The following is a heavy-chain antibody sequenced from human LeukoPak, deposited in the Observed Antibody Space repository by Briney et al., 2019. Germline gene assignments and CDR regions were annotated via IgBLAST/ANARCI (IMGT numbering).Heavy chain of an antibody. J-gene: IGHJ3*02. Sequence: GGSLRLSCAASGFTFSNYWMTWVRQAPGKGLEWVANIKQGGSEKYYVDSVKGRFTISRDNAKNSLFLQMNSLRAEDTAAYYCARVYSSGWVDAFDIWGQGTMVTVSS. V-gene: IGHV3-7*04. CDR1: GFTFSNYW. CDR3: ARVYSSGWVDAFDI. D-gene: IGHD6-19*01. CDR2: IKQGGSEK.